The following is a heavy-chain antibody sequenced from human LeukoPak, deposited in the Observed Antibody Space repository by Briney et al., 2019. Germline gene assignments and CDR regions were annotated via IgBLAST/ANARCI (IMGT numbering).Heavy chain of an antibody. D-gene: IGHD3-3*01. V-gene: IGHV1-18*01. J-gene: IGHJ5*02. CDR1: GYTFTSYG. Sequence: ASVKVSCKASGYTFTSYGISWVRQAPGQGLEWMGWISAYNGNTNYAQKLQGRVTMTTDTPTSTAYMELGSLRSDDTAVYYCARGRYDFWSGYLNWFDPWGQGTLVTVSS. CDR3: ARGRYDFWSGYLNWFDP. CDR2: ISAYNGNT.